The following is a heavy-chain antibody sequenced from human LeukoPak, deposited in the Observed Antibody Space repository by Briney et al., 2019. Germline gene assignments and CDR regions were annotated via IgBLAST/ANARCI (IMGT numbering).Heavy chain of an antibody. CDR1: GGSMSSSSYY. D-gene: IGHD2-8*02. CDR2: IYYSGSS. V-gene: IGHV4-39*02. CDR3: ARELKRLVPTARYFDY. J-gene: IGHJ4*02. Sequence: PSETLYLTCTVSGGSMSSSSYYWGWIRQPPGKGLEWIGSIYYSGSSYYNPSLKSRVTISVDTSKNQFSLKLRSVTAADTAVYYCARELKRLVPTARYFDYWGQGTLVTVSS.